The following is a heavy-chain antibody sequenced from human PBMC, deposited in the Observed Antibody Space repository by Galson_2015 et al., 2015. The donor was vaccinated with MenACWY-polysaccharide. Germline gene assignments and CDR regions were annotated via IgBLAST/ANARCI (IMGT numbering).Heavy chain of an antibody. CDR1: GFAFSSYA. V-gene: IGHV3-30-3*01. CDR3: ARGYCDRTTCYGMDV. D-gene: IGHD2-2*01. CDR2: ISYDATNI. Sequence: SLRLSCAASGFAFSSYAMHWVRQAPGKGLEWVAVISYDATNIYYADSVKGRFTISRDNSKNALYLQMSSLRAEDTAVYYCARGYCDRTTCYGMDVWGQGTTVTVSS. J-gene: IGHJ6*02.